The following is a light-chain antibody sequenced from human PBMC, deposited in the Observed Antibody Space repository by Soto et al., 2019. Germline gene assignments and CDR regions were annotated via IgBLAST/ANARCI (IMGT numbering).Light chain of an antibody. Sequence: QPVLTQSPSASASLGASVKLTCTLSSGHSSYAIAWHQQQPEKGPRYLMKLDSDGSHTKGDAIPDRFSGSSSGAERYLTIXXLXXXXXXXXXCQTWGTGIHVVFGGGTKVTVL. V-gene: IGLV4-69*01. CDR3: QTWGTGIHVV. CDR2: LDSDGSH. CDR1: SGHSSYA. J-gene: IGLJ2*01.